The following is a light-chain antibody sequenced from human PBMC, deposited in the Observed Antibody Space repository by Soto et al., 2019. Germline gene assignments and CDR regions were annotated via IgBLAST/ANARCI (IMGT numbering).Light chain of an antibody. CDR1: QSVSSN. J-gene: IGKJ5*01. CDR3: QQYNNWPIT. CDR2: GAS. Sequence: EIVMTQSPATLSVSPGERATLSCRASQSVSSNLAWYQQKPGQAPRLLIYGASTRATGIPARFSGGGSGTEFTLTISSLQSEDFAVYYCQQYNNWPITFGQGTRLEIK. V-gene: IGKV3-15*01.